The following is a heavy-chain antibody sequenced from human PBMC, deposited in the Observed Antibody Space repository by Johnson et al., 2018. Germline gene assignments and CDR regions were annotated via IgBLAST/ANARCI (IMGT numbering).Heavy chain of an antibody. V-gene: IGHV3-64*07. Sequence: VQLVQSGGGLAQPGGSLRLSCAASGFMFSRYGLHWVRQAPGKGLEYVSAISGNGAITYYADSVKGRFTISRDNSKNTLFLQMGSLRVEDTALDYCTSDAFDIWGPGTMVTVSS. CDR3: TSDAFDI. CDR1: GFMFSRYG. CDR2: ISGNGAIT. J-gene: IGHJ3*02.